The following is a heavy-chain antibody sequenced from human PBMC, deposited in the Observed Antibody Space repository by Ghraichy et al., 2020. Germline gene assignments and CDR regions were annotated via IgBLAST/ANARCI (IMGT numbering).Heavy chain of an antibody. CDR3: AKDSRYQLLSRGTLDY. Sequence: GGSLRLSCAASGFTFSSYAMSWVRQAPGKGLEWVSAISGSGSGTNYADSVKGRFTISRDNSKNTLYLQMNSLRAEDTAVYYCAKDSRYQLLSRGTLDYWGQGTLVTVSS. CDR2: ISGSGSGT. D-gene: IGHD2-2*01. CDR1: GFTFSSYA. V-gene: IGHV3-23*01. J-gene: IGHJ4*02.